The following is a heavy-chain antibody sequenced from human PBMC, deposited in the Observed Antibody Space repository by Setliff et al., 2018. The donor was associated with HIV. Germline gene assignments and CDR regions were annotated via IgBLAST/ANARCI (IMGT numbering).Heavy chain of an antibody. V-gene: IGHV1-2*02. J-gene: IGHJ5*02. CDR2: INPYSGVT. CDR1: GYTFTGYF. Sequence: GASVKVSCKASGYTFTGYFLHWVRQAPGQGLEWMGWINPYSGVTKYAQKFQGRVTMTGDTPISTAYMELSRLRFDDTAVYYCAREGVVLAAIPERWFDPWGQGTQVTVSS. D-gene: IGHD2-15*01. CDR3: AREGVVLAAIPERWFDP.